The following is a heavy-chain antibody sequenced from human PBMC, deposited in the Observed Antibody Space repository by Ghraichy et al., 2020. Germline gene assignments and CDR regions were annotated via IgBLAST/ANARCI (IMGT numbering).Heavy chain of an antibody. J-gene: IGHJ4*02. CDR3: ARESGYSSGWPGTPDY. Sequence: GGSLRLSCAASGFTFSSYSMNWVRQAPGKGLEWVSSIGSSSAYIYYADSVKGRFTISRDNAKNSLYLQMNSLRAEDMAVYYCARESGYSSGWPGTPDYWGQGTLVTFSS. D-gene: IGHD6-19*01. V-gene: IGHV3-21*01. CDR1: GFTFSSYS. CDR2: IGSSSAYI.